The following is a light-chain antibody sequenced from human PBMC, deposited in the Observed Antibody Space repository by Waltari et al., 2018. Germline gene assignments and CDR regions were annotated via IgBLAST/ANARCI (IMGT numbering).Light chain of an antibody. CDR3: MQGLQTPYT. V-gene: IGKV2-28*01. CDR2: LGS. CDR1: QSLLHRNGKIF. J-gene: IGKJ2*01. Sequence: EIVMTQSPLFLPVTPGEPASISCRSSQSLLHRNGKIFFARYVQKPGQSPQVLTYLGSNRASGVPDRFSGSDSGTDFTLKISRVEAEDVGVYYCMQGLQTPYTFGQGTKLEI.